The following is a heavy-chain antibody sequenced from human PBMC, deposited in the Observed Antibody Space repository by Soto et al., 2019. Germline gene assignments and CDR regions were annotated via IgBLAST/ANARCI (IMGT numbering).Heavy chain of an antibody. CDR3: ARETKLIGHAFDI. D-gene: IGHD1-7*01. J-gene: IGHJ3*02. V-gene: IGHV3-48*01. CDR2: ISSSSSTI. Sequence: GGSLRLSCAASGFTFSSYSMNWVRQAPGKGLEWVSYISSSSSTIYYADSVKGRFTISRDNAKNSLYLQMNSLRAEDTAVYYCARETKLIGHAFDIWGQGTMVTVSS. CDR1: GFTFSSYS.